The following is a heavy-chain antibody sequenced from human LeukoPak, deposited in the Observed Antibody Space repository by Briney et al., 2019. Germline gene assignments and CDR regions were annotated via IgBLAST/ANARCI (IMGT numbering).Heavy chain of an antibody. CDR1: GGSISSYY. J-gene: IGHJ4*02. CDR3: ARANPLYETYYSDS. CDR2: IYYSGST. V-gene: IGHV4-59*01. Sequence: SETLSLTCTVSGGSISSYYWSWIRQPPGRGLEWIGYIYYSGSTNYNPSLKSRVTISVDTSKNQFSLKLSSVTAADTAVYYCARANPLYETYYSDSCGQGTLVTVSS. D-gene: IGHD5/OR15-5a*01.